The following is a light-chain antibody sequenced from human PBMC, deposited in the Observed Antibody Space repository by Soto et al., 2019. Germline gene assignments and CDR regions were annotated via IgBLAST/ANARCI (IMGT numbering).Light chain of an antibody. CDR1: SSDVGGYNY. Sequence: CALTKPASVSGFPGRAIAISCTGTSSDVGGYNYVSWYQQHPGKTPKLMICDVSNRPSGVSNRFSGSKSGNTASLTISGLQAEDEAEYYCSSYTSSSTYVFGTGTKVTVL. J-gene: IGLJ1*01. V-gene: IGLV2-14*03. CDR3: SSYTSSSTYV. CDR2: DVS.